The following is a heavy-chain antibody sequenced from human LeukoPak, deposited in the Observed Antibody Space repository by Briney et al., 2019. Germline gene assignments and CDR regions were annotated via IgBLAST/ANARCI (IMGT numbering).Heavy chain of an antibody. V-gene: IGHV4-31*03. CDR2: IYYSGST. CDR1: GGSISSGGYY. Sequence: SETLSLTCTVSGGSISSGGYYWSWIRQHPGKGLEWIGYIYYSGSTYYNPSLKSRVTISVDTSKNQFSLKLSSVTAADTAVYYCARDKFPAAAGTPGPNNWFDPWGQGTLVTVSS. D-gene: IGHD6-13*01. J-gene: IGHJ5*02. CDR3: ARDKFPAAAGTPGPNNWFDP.